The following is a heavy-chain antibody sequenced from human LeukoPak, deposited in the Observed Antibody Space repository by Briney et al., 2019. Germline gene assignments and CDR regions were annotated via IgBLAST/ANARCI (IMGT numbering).Heavy chain of an antibody. Sequence: MPGGSLRLSCAASGFTFSSYSMNWVRQAPGKGLEWVSSISSSSSYIYYADSVKGRFTISRDNAKNSLYLQMNSLRAEDTAVYYCASTPYVDTAMVEGAEYDYYYYYGMDVWGQGTTVTVSS. D-gene: IGHD5-18*01. CDR2: ISSSSSYI. J-gene: IGHJ6*02. V-gene: IGHV3-21*01. CDR3: ASTPYVDTAMVEGAEYDYYYYYGMDV. CDR1: GFTFSSYS.